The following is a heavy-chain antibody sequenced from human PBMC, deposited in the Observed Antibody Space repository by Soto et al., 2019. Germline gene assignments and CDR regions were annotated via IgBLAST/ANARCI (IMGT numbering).Heavy chain of an antibody. J-gene: IGHJ3*02. D-gene: IGHD6-6*01. CDR2: IIPILGIA. Sequence: SVKVSCKASGGTFSSYTISWVRQAPGQGLEWMGRIIPILGIANYAQKFQGRVTITADKSTSTAYMELSSLRSEDTAVYYCARDYPYSSSSFAFDIWGQGTMVTVSS. V-gene: IGHV1-69*04. CDR1: GGTFSSYT. CDR3: ARDYPYSSSSFAFDI.